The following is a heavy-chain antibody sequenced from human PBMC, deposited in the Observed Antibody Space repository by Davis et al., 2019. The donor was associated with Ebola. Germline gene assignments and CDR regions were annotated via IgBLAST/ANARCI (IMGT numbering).Heavy chain of an antibody. J-gene: IGHJ4*02. CDR2: IYHSGST. D-gene: IGHD1-14*01. V-gene: IGHV4-38-2*02. CDR3: ARDYVY. CDR1: GYSINRGFT. Sequence: MPGGSLRLSCTVSGYSINRGFTWGWIRQPPGKRLEWIGSIYHSGSTNYSPSLKSRVTISADTSKNQFSLRLKSVTAADTAMYYCARDYVYWGQGILVTVSS.